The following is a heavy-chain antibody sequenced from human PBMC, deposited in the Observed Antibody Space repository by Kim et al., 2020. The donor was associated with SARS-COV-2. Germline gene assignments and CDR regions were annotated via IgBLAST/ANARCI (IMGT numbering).Heavy chain of an antibody. CDR2: IIPIFGTA. V-gene: IGHV1-69*13. CDR3: ARGTRIAARPRLYYYGMDV. J-gene: IGHJ6*02. D-gene: IGHD6-6*01. Sequence: SVKVSCKASGCTFSSYAISWVRQAPGQGLEWMGGIIPIFGTANYAQKFQGRVTITADESTSTAYMELSSLRSEDTAVYYCARGTRIAARPRLYYYGMDVWGQGTTVTVSS. CDR1: GCTFSSYA.